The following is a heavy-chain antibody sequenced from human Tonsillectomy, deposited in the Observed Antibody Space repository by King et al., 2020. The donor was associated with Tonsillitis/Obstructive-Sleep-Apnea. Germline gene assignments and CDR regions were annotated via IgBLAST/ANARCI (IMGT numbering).Heavy chain of an antibody. CDR1: GVTFRHYS. CDR2: ISYDGSDK. CDR3: ARGEMATISPAFDI. D-gene: IGHD5-24*01. J-gene: IGHJ3*02. Sequence: HVQLVESGGGVVQPGSSRRLSCVASGVTFRHYSMHWVRQAPGKGLEWAALISYDGSDKYYADSVKGRFTVSRDNSKNTLYLQMNFLRPEDAAVYYCARGEMATISPAFDIWGQGTMVTVSS. V-gene: IGHV3-30*04.